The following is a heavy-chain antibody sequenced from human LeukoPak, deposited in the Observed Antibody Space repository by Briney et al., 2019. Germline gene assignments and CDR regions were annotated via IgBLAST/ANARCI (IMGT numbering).Heavy chain of an antibody. CDR3: ARDAGSYSFNY. CDR2: ISSSGNTI. CDR1: GFIFSDYY. D-gene: IGHD6-13*01. Sequence: SGGSLGLSCAASGFIFSDYYMSWIRQAPGKGLEWVSYISSSGNTINYADSVKGRFTISRDNARNSLYLQMNSLRAEDTAVYYCARDAGSYSFNYWGQGTLVTVSS. V-gene: IGHV3-11*04. J-gene: IGHJ4*02.